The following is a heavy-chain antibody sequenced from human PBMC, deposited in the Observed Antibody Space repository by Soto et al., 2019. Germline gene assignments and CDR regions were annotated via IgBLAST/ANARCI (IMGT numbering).Heavy chain of an antibody. CDR1: GGSISSYY. Sequence: SETLSLTCTVSGGSISSYYWSWIRQPPGKGLEWIGYIYYSGSTNYNPSLKSRVTISVDTSKNQFSLKLSSVTAADTAVYYCARGMVRGVIIVDYYMDVWGKGTTVTVSS. V-gene: IGHV4-59*01. D-gene: IGHD3-10*01. CDR3: ARGMVRGVIIVDYYMDV. J-gene: IGHJ6*03. CDR2: IYYSGST.